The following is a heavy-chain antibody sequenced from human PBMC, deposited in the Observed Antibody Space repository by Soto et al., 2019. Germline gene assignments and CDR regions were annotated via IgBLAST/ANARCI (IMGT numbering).Heavy chain of an antibody. J-gene: IGHJ4*02. CDR1: GFTFSNAW. V-gene: IGHV3-15*07. Sequence: GGSLRLSCAASGFTFSNAWMNWVRQAPGKGLEWVGRIKSKTDGGTTDYAAPVKGRFTISRDNSKNTLYLQMNSLKTEDTAVYYSTIGEICYEYSGLRCFDDWGQGTLVTVSS. D-gene: IGHD1-26*01. CDR2: IKSKTDGGTT. CDR3: TIGEICYEYSGLRCFDD.